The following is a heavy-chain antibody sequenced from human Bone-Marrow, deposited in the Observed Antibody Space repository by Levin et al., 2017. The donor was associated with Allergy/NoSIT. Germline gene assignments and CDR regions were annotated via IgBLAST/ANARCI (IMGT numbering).Heavy chain of an antibody. CDR2: IDYSGKT. CDR1: GASIGRTSFF. J-gene: IGHJ4*02. V-gene: IGHV4-39*01. CDR3: ASATGEFYFDEGSPFDY. D-gene: IGHD3-22*01. Sequence: ASETLSLTCSVSGASIGRTSFFWAWIRQSPGKGIEWIGSIDYSGKTDYDTSFKSRVTISVDTSKNQFSLKVRSVTAADTAVYYCASATGEFYFDEGSPFDYWGQGTLVTVSS.